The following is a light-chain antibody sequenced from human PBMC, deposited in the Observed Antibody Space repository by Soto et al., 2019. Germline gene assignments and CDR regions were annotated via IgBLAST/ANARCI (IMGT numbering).Light chain of an antibody. Sequence: QSALTQPASVSGSPGQSITISCTGTSSDVGGYNYVSWYQQHPGKAPKLMIYEVSNRPSGVSNRFSGSKSGNTASLTISGLQAEDEADYYCSSYTASRGVVFGGGTQLTVL. CDR1: SSDVGGYNY. CDR2: EVS. J-gene: IGLJ2*01. V-gene: IGLV2-14*01. CDR3: SSYTASRGVV.